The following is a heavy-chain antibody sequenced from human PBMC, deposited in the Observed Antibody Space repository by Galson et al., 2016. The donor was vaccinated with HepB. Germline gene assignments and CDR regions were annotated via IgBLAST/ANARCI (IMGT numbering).Heavy chain of an antibody. V-gene: IGHV4-31*03. Sequence: TLSLTCTVSGGSISSGGYYWSWIRQHPGKGLEGIGYIYHLGNTYFNPSLKSRVTMSVDASKNQFALKLSSVTAAATAVYYCARGGRKGLGGYYFGYWGQGTLVPVSS. J-gene: IGHJ4*02. CDR2: IYHLGNT. CDR3: ARGGRKGLGGYYFGY. D-gene: IGHD3-16*01. CDR1: GGSISSGGYY.